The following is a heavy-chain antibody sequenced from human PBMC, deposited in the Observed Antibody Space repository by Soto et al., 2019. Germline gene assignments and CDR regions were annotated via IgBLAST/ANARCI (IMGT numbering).Heavy chain of an antibody. J-gene: IGHJ4*02. CDR3: AKDKSRGVTVTPDY. CDR2: ISGAGGIT. CDR1: GFTFSNYA. D-gene: IGHD4-17*01. Sequence: EVQLLESGGGMVQPGGSLRISCAVSGFTFSNYAMSWVRQAPGKGLEWVSSISGAGGITHYAESVRGRFTISRDNSKDTIYLQMNSLSAEDTAVYYCAKDKSRGVTVTPDYWGQGTLVTVSS. V-gene: IGHV3-23*01.